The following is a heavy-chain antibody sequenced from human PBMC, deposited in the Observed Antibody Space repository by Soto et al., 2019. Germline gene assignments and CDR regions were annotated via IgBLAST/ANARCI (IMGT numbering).Heavy chain of an antibody. D-gene: IGHD2-2*01. V-gene: IGHV1-3*01. CDR3: ARDPAGVLVPAAIDYYYGMDV. CDR1: GYTFTSYA. CDR2: INAGNGNT. J-gene: IGHJ6*02. Sequence: GASVKVSCKASGYTFTSYAMHWVRQAPGQRLEWMGWINAGNGNTKYSQKFQGRVTITRDTSASTAYMELSSLRSEDTAVYYCARDPAGVLVPAAIDYYYGMDVWGQGTTVTVSS.